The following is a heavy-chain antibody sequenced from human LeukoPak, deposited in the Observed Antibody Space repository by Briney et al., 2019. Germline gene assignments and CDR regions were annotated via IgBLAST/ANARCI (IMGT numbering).Heavy chain of an antibody. Sequence: PGGSLRLSCAASGFTFSSYGMHWVRQAPGKGLEWVAVISYDGSNKYYADSVKGRFTISRDNSKNTLYLQMNSLRAEDTAVYYCARDIVVVPAAMYYWGQGTLVTVSS. CDR3: ARDIVVVPAAMYY. CDR1: GFTFSSYG. CDR2: ISYDGSNK. D-gene: IGHD2-2*01. J-gene: IGHJ4*02. V-gene: IGHV3-30*03.